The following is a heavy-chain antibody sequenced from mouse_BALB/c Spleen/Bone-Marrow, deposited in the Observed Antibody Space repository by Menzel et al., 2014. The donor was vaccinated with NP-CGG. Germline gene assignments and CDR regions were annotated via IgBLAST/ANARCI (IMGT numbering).Heavy chain of an antibody. CDR3: TRRPLLANSYFDC. CDR1: GFTFSSYG. D-gene: IGHD4-1*01. J-gene: IGHJ2*01. V-gene: IGHV5-6*01. CDR2: ISSGGSST. Sequence: EVQRVESGGDLVKPGGSLKLSCVASGFTFSSYGMSWVRQTPDKRLEWVATISSGGSSTYYPASVKGRFTISRDNAKSTLYLQMSSLNSEDTAMYYCTRRPLLANSYFDCWGQGTTLTVSS.